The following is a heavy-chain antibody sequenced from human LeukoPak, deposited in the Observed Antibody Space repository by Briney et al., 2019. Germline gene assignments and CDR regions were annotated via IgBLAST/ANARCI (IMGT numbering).Heavy chain of an antibody. CDR2: IYTSGST. CDR1: GGSISSNY. J-gene: IGHJ4*02. CDR3: ARELDPITRTEN. V-gene: IGHV4-4*07. Sequence: SETLSLTCTVSGGSISSNYWSWIRQPAGKGLKWIGRIYTSGSTNYNPSLKSRVTMSVDTSKNQFSLKLSSVTAADTAVYYCARELDPITRTENWGQGTLVTVSS. D-gene: IGHD5-12*01.